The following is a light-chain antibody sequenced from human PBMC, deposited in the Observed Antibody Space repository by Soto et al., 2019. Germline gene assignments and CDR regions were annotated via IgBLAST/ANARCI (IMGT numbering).Light chain of an antibody. CDR1: SSDVGGYNY. CDR3: CSYAGSYTVV. V-gene: IGLV2-11*01. Sequence: QSALTQPRSVSGSPGQSVTISCTGTSSDVGGYNYVSWYQQYPGKAPKLMIYDVNKRPSGVPDRFSGSKSGNTASLTISGLQAEDDAEYYCCSYAGSYTVVLGAGTKVTVL. J-gene: IGLJ2*01. CDR2: DVN.